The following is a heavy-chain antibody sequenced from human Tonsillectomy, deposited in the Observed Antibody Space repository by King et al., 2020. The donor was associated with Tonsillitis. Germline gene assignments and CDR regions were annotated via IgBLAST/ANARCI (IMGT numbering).Heavy chain of an antibody. CDR3: TREYDILTSSTEYENFDY. V-gene: IGHV3-21*01. Sequence: EVQLVESGGGLVKPGGSLRLSCAASGFTFSSYSMNWVRQAPGKGLEWVSFINTRSSYIYYADSVKGRFTISRHNAKNSLYLQMNSLRAEDTAVYYCTREYDILTSSTEYENFDYWGQGTLVTVSS. CDR2: INTRSSYI. D-gene: IGHD3-9*01. CDR1: GFTFSSYS. J-gene: IGHJ4*02.